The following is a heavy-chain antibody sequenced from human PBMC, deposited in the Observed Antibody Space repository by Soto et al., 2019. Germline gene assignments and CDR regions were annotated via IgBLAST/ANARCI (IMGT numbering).Heavy chain of an antibody. D-gene: IGHD3-10*01. CDR3: VKGGSASYPL. J-gene: IGHJ4*02. Sequence: PSETLSLTCTVSGGSISDYYWSWIRQPPGKGLEWVGYVYYTGSTNYNPSLKSRVTISVDTSKNRFSLKLSSVTAADTAVYYCVKGGSASYPLWGQGTLVTVSS. CDR1: GGSISDYY. CDR2: VYYTGST. V-gene: IGHV4-59*08.